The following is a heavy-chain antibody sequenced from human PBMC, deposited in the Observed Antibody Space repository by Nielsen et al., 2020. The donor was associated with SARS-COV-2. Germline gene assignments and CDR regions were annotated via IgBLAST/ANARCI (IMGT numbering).Heavy chain of an antibody. CDR2: INSDGSST. D-gene: IGHD2-2*01. CDR3: ARVVPAANGDFYYYYYYMDV. V-gene: IGHV3-74*01. J-gene: IGHJ6*03. Sequence: GGSLRLSCAASGFTFSSYWMHWVRQAPGKGLVWVSRINSDGSSTSYADSVKGRFTISRDNAKNTLYLQMNSLRAEDTAVYYCARVVPAANGDFYYYYYYMDVWGQGTTVTISS. CDR1: GFTFSSYW.